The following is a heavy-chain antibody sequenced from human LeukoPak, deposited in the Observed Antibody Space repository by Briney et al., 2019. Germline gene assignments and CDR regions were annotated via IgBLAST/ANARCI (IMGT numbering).Heavy chain of an antibody. J-gene: IGHJ3*02. CDR1: GYTFTSYD. CDR3: ARDFGAVIDDAFDI. Sequence: ASVKVSCKASGYTFTSYDINWVRHATGQGLEWMGWMNTNSGNTGYAQKFQGRVTMTRNTSISTAYMELSSLRSEDTAVYYCARDFGAVIDDAFDIWGQGTMVTVSS. D-gene: IGHD3-10*01. V-gene: IGHV1-8*01. CDR2: MNTNSGNT.